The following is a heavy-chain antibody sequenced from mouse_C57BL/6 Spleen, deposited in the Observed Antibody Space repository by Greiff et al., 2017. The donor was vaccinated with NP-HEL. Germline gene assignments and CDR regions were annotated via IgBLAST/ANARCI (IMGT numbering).Heavy chain of an antibody. CDR1: GYSFTDYN. CDR2: INPNYGTT. V-gene: IGHV1-39*01. Sequence: EVKLQESGPELVKPGASVKISCKASGYSFTDYNMNWVKQSNGKSLEWIGVINPNYGTTSYNQKFKGKATLTVDQSSSTAYMQLNSLTSEDSAVYYCVINYGGAMDYWGQGTSVTVSS. D-gene: IGHD1-2*01. J-gene: IGHJ4*01. CDR3: VINYGGAMDY.